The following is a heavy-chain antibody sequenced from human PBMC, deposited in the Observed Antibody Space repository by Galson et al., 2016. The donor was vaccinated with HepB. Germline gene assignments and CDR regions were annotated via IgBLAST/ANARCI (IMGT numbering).Heavy chain of an antibody. CDR1: GFTLDDYT. V-gene: IGHV3-43*01. CDR2: ISWDGVIT. D-gene: IGHD1-20*01. J-gene: IGHJ4*02. CDR3: AKEGGYNWKRRGYFDY. Sequence: SLRLSCAASGFTLDDYTMHWVRQAPGKGLEWVSLISWDGVITHYADSVKGRFTISRDNSKNSLYLQMNSLRTEDTALYYCAKEGGYNWKRRGYFDYWGQGTLVTVSS.